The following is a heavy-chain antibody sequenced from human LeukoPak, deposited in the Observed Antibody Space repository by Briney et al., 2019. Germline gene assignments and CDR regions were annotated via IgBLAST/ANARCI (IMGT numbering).Heavy chain of an antibody. D-gene: IGHD6-25*01. V-gene: IGHV3-66*01. J-gene: IGHJ4*02. CDR2: IYSGGST. CDR3: ARERGHLDY. Sequence: QSARSRRLSCVVSGFTVSSNYMSWFRQAPGKGLEWVSVIYSGGSTYYADSVKGRFTISRDNSKTTLYLHMNSLRAEDTPLYSFARERGHLDYWGQGTLVTVSS. CDR1: GFTVSSNY.